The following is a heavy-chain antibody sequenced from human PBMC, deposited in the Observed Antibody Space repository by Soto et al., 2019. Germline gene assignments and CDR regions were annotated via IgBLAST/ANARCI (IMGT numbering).Heavy chain of an antibody. V-gene: IGHV4-34*01. CDR2: LYGRGGT. Sequence: WFSHLPGKRLEWMGELYGRGGTNYNRSLKSRAIISDDTYKNQFSLTLNSVTAADTAVYYRAREDRYGWSGECFDVWGQGTTVT. J-gene: IGHJ6*02. D-gene: IGHD3-16*02. CDR3: AREDRYGWSGECFDV.